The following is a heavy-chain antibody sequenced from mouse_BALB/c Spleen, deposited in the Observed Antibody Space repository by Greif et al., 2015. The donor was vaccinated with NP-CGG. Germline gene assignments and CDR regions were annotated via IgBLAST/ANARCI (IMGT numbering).Heavy chain of an antibody. CDR3: ATPTMITPSYAMDY. V-gene: IGHV1-55*01. D-gene: IGHD2-4*01. J-gene: IGHJ4*01. Sequence: QVQLQQSGAELVKPGTSVKLSCKASGYNFTSYWINWVKLRPGQGLEWIGDIYPGSGSTNYNEKFKSKATLTVDTSSSTAYMQLSSLASEDSALYYCATPTMITPSYAMDYWGQGTSVTVSS. CDR2: IYPGSGST. CDR1: GYNFTSYW.